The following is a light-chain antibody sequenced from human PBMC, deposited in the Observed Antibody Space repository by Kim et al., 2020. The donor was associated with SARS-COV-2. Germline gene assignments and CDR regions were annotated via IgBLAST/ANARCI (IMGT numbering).Light chain of an antibody. J-gene: IGLJ3*02. V-gene: IGLV2-23*02. CDR1: RCDVGSYNL. CDR3: CSYAGSNTWV. Sequence: GPFITTSSTGSRCDVGSYNLVSWYQQHPGKAPKLIIYEVSKRPSGLSNRFSGSKSGNTASLTISGLQAEDETDYYCCSYAGSNTWVFGGGTKLTVL. CDR2: EVS.